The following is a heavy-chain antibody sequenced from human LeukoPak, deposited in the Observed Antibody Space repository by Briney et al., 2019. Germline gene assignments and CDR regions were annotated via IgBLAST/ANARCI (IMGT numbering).Heavy chain of an antibody. D-gene: IGHD3-3*01. CDR3: ARVPVDFWSGSDDYFYYMDV. CDR1: GFTFSRFS. V-gene: IGHV3-48*04. J-gene: IGHJ6*03. Sequence: GGSLRLSCAGSGFTFSRFSMNWVRQGPGKGLEWISYITFSSDTIYYTDSVKGRFTTSRDNAKNSLYLQMSSLRAEDTAVYYCARVPVDFWSGSDDYFYYMDVWGKGTTVTVSS. CDR2: ITFSSDTI.